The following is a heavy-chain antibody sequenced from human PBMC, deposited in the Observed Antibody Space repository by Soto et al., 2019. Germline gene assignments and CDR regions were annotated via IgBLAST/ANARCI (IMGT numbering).Heavy chain of an antibody. CDR2: VYKSGST. Sequence: WTWIRQSPGKGLEWIGYVYKSGSTKYNPSLKSRVSISIDTSKNQFSLKLSSVTAADTAVYYCARGGVVVVSYALDAWGQGTTVTVSS. D-gene: IGHD2-21*01. V-gene: IGHV4-59*01. CDR3: ARGGVVVVSYALDA. J-gene: IGHJ6*02.